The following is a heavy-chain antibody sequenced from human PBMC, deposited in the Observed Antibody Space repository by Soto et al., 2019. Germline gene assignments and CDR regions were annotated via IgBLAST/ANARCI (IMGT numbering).Heavy chain of an antibody. J-gene: IGHJ4*02. Sequence: QVQLQESSPGLVEPSQTLSLTCTVSGGSINNGYYYWSWIRQPPGKGLEWIGHIYNIGNTYSIPSLKSRVTISIDTSNNQFSLKLTSVTAADTAVYYCARGPGVDKVDYWGQGTLVTVSS. CDR2: IYNIGNT. D-gene: IGHD2-8*01. V-gene: IGHV4-30-4*01. CDR1: GGSINNGYYY. CDR3: ARGPGVDKVDY.